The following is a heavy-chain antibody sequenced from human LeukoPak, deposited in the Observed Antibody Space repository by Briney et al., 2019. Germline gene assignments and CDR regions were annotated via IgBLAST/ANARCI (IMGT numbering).Heavy chain of an antibody. J-gene: IGHJ5*02. CDR1: GYTSTTYD. CDR3: ARLSLSCSSTSCYEWFDP. D-gene: IGHD2-2*01. Sequence: ASVKVSCKASGYTSTTYDINWVRQATGQGLEWMGWMNPNSGNTGYAQKFQGRVTITRNTSISTAYMELSSLRSEDTAVYYCARLSLSCSSTSCYEWFDPWGQGTLVTVSS. V-gene: IGHV1-8*03. CDR2: MNPNSGNT.